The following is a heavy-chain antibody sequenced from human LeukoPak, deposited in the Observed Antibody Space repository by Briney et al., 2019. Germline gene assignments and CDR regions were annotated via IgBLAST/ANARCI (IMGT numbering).Heavy chain of an antibody. CDR3: AREVPYGAFDI. V-gene: IGHV3-48*04. CDR2: ISSSSSTI. CDR1: GFTFSSYS. J-gene: IGHJ3*02. D-gene: IGHD2-2*01. Sequence: QPGGSLRLSCAASGFTFSSYSMHWVRQAPGKGLEWVSYISSSSSTIYYADSVKGRFTISRDNAKNSLYLQMNSLRAEDTAVYYCAREVPYGAFDIWGQGTMVTVSS.